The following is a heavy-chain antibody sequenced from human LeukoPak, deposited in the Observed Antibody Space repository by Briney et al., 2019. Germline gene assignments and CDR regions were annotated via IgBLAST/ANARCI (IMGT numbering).Heavy chain of an antibody. J-gene: IGHJ4*02. Sequence: PSETLSLTCTVSGGSISSSNYYWGWIRQPPGKGLEWIGSIYHSGSTNYNPSLKSRVTISVDTSKNQFSLKLSSVTAADTAVYYCARRGGYSYGYRFDYWGQGTLVTVSS. CDR3: ARRGGYSYGYRFDY. CDR1: GGSISSSNYY. V-gene: IGHV4-39*07. CDR2: IYHSGST. D-gene: IGHD5-18*01.